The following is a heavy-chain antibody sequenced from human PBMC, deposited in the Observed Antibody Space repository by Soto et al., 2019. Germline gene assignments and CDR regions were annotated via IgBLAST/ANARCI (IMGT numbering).Heavy chain of an antibody. J-gene: IGHJ4*02. CDR1: VFTFSSYA. V-gene: IGHV3-30-3*01. D-gene: IGHD5-18*01. CDR3: ARGQLWFENYFDY. CDR2: ISYDGSNK. Sequence: QPGGSLRLSCAACVFTFSSYAMHWVRQAPGKGLEWVAVISYDGSNKYYADSVKGRFTISRDNSKNTLYLQMNSLRAEDTAVYYCARGQLWFENYFDYWGQGTLVTVSS.